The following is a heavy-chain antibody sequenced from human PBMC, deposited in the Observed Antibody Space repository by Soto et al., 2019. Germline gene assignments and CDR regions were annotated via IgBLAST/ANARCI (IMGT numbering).Heavy chain of an antibody. CDR3: ARIPVYTYMTYWFDP. CDR1: GDSVTSGDYY. V-gene: IGHV4-61*08. J-gene: IGHJ5*01. Sequence: SETLSLTCTVSGDSVTSGDYYWSWIRQPPGKGLEWIGYIYYSGNTNYSPSLKSRVAISLDTSHNQFSLKLSSVTAADTAVYFCARIPVYTYMTYWFDPWGQGTLVTVSS. D-gene: IGHD1-20*01. CDR2: IYYSGNT.